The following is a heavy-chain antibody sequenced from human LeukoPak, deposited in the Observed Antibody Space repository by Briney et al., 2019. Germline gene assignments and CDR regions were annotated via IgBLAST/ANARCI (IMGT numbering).Heavy chain of an antibody. J-gene: IGHJ4*02. CDR3: ARANPQSWQQLTLGYFDY. CDR1: GYTFTSYG. CDR2: ISAYNGST. D-gene: IGHD4-11*01. V-gene: IGHV1-18*01. Sequence: ASVKVSCKASGYTFTSYGISWVRQAPGQGLEWMGWISAYNGSTNYAQKLQGRVTMTTDTSTSTAYMELRSLRSDDTAVYYCARANPQSWQQLTLGYFDYWGQGTLVTVSS.